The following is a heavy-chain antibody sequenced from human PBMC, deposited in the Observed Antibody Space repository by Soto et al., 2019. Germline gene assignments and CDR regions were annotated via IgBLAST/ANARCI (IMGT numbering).Heavy chain of an antibody. J-gene: IGHJ4*02. CDR2: ISSSSGTK. Sequence: SLILSCVGSGFTFSSCSMSWVRQAPGKGLEWVSYISSSSGTKYYADSVKGRFTISRDNAKNSLYLQMNSLRDDDTAVYYCARDDSSGYYVAYFDYWGQGTLVTVSS. V-gene: IGHV3-48*02. CDR3: ARDDSSGYYVAYFDY. D-gene: IGHD3-22*01. CDR1: GFTFSSCS.